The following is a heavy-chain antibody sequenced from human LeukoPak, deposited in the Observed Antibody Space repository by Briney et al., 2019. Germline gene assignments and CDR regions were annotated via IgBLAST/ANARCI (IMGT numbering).Heavy chain of an antibody. J-gene: IGHJ3*02. CDR3: ARVPGTTVHQVDI. CDR2: MSYDGSNE. CDR1: GVTFSRNA. V-gene: IGHV3-30*09. Sequence: GGSLRLSCAASGVTFSRNAMNWVRQAPGKGLEWVAVMSYDGSNEFYVDSVKGRFAISRDNSKNTLYLQMNSLRVEDTALYYCARVPGTTVHQVDIWGQGTMVTVSS. D-gene: IGHD4-17*01.